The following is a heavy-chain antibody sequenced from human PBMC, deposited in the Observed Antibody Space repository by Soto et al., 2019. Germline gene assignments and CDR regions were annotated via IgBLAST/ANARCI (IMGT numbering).Heavy chain of an antibody. D-gene: IGHD6-6*01. J-gene: IGHJ6*02. CDR1: GFTFSSYW. V-gene: IGHV3-7*01. Sequence: GGSLRLSCAASGFTFSSYWMSWVRQAPGKGLEWVANIKQDGSEKYYVDSVKGRFTISRDNAKNSLYLQMNSLRAEDTAVYYCARDRSIAASGLYYYYGMDVWGQGTTVTVSS. CDR2: IKQDGSEK. CDR3: ARDRSIAASGLYYYYGMDV.